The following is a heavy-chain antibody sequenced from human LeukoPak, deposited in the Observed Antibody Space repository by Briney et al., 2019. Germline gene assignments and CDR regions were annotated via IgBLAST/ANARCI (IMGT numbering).Heavy chain of an antibody. Sequence: ASVKVSCKASGYTFTSYDINWVRQATGQGLEWMGWMNPNSGNTGYAQKFQGRVTMTRNTSISTAYMELSSLRSEDTAVYYCARGLGSSWYVSRWFDPWGQGTLVTVSS. V-gene: IGHV1-8*01. D-gene: IGHD6-13*01. J-gene: IGHJ5*02. CDR1: GYTFTSYD. CDR3: ARGLGSSWYVSRWFDP. CDR2: MNPNSGNT.